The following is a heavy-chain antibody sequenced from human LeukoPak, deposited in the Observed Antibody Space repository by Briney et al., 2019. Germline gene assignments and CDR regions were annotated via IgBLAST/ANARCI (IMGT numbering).Heavy chain of an antibody. Sequence: PGGSLRLSCTASGFTFDDFAMHWVRQAPGKGLEWVSSISWNSGTIIYADSVKGRFTISRDNAKNSLYLQMNSLRAEDTAVYYCAKMHRTPSDYWGQGTLVTVSS. CDR1: GFTFDDFA. D-gene: IGHD1-14*01. V-gene: IGHV3-9*01. CDR3: AKMHRTPSDY. J-gene: IGHJ4*02. CDR2: ISWNSGTI.